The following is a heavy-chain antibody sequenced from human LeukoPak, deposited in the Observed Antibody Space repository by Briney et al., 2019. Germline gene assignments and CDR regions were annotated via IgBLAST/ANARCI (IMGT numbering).Heavy chain of an antibody. CDR1: GFTFSSYS. V-gene: IGHV3-21*01. CDR2: ISSSSSYI. J-gene: IGHJ4*02. Sequence: GGSLRLSCAASGFTFSSYSMSWVRQAPGKGLEWVSSISSSSSYIYYADSVKGRFTISRDNAKNSLYLQMNSLRAEDTAVYYCARDYVRGVSFDYWGQGTLVTVSS. CDR3: ARDYVRGVSFDY. D-gene: IGHD3-10*01.